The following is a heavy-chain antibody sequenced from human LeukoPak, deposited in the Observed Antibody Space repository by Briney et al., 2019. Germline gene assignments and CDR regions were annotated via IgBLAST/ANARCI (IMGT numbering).Heavy chain of an antibody. CDR2: ISYDGSNK. V-gene: IGHV3-30*04. D-gene: IGHD2-2*01. CDR3: ARMLLGYCSSTSCPFFDY. J-gene: IGHJ4*02. CDR1: GFTFSSYS. Sequence: GRSLRLSCAASGFTFSSYSIHWVRQAPGKGLEWVAVISYDGSNKYYADSAKGRFTISRDNSKNTLYLQMNSLRAEDTAVYYCARMLLGYCSSTSCPFFDYWGQGTLVTVSS.